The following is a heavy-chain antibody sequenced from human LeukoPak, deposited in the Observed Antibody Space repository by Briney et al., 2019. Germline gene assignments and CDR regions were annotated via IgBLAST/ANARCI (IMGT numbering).Heavy chain of an antibody. CDR2: TENKAQRFTT. D-gene: IGHD5-12*01. V-gene: IGHV3-72*01. Sequence: WGSLRLSCAASGFTFSDHHMGWVRQAPGKGLEWVGRTENKAQRFTTQYPASVQGRFTISRDGSKNSMSLQMSSLKSEDTAVYYCRVATTNPDYWGQGTLVTVSS. J-gene: IGHJ4*02. CDR1: GFTFSDHH. CDR3: RVATTNPDY.